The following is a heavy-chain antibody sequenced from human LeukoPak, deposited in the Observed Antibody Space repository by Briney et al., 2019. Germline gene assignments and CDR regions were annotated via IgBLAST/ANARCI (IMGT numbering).Heavy chain of an antibody. CDR3: AQSPGLDGYKSRYYFDY. V-gene: IGHV2-5*02. CDR1: GFSLSTSGVG. CDR2: IYWDDDK. D-gene: IGHD5-24*01. J-gene: IGHJ4*02. Sequence: SGPTLVNPTQTLTLTCTFSGFSLSTSGVGVGWIRQPPGKALEWLALIYWDDDKRYSPSLKSRLTTTKDTSKNQVVLTMTNMDPVDTATYYCAQSPGLDGYKSRYYFDYWGQGTLVTVSS.